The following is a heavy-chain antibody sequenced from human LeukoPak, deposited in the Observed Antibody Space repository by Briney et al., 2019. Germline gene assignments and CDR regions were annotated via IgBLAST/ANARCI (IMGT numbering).Heavy chain of an antibody. J-gene: IGHJ4*02. CDR3: ARQAIRGPPDY. CDR1: GGPISSYY. Sequence: SETLSLTCTVSGGPISSYYWSWIRQPPGKGLEWIGYIYYSGSTNYNPSLKSRVTISVDTSKNQFSLKLSSVTAADTAVYYCARQAIRGPPDYWGQGTLVTVSS. D-gene: IGHD3-16*01. V-gene: IGHV4-59*08. CDR2: IYYSGST.